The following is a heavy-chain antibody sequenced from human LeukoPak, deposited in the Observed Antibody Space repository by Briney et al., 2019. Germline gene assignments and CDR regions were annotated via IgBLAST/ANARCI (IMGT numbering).Heavy chain of an antibody. V-gene: IGHV4-34*01. CDR3: ARDAYNWNVDAFDP. CDR2: INHSGGT. J-gene: IGHJ5*02. CDR1: GGSFSDYF. Sequence: PPETLSLTCAVYGGSFSDYFWSWIRQPPGRGLEWIGEINHSGGTNYNPSLKSRVTISVDTSRNQFSLKLSSVTAADTAVYYCARDAYNWNVDAFDPWGQGTLVTVSS. D-gene: IGHD1-20*01.